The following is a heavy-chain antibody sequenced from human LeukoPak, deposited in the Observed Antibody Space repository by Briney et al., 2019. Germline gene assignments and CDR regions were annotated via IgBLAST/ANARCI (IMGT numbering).Heavy chain of an antibody. D-gene: IGHD6-19*01. CDR3: AREVYLGAVAGTDYFDY. Sequence: ASVKVSCKASGYTFTGYYMHWVRQAPGQGLEWMGWINPNSGGTNYAQKFQGRVTMTRDTSISTAYMELSRLRSDDTAVYYRAREVYLGAVAGTDYFDYWGQGTLVTVSS. V-gene: IGHV1-2*02. J-gene: IGHJ4*02. CDR1: GYTFTGYY. CDR2: INPNSGGT.